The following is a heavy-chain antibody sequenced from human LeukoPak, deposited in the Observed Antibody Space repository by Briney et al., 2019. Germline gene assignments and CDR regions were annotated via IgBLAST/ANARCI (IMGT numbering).Heavy chain of an antibody. Sequence: ASVKVFCKASGYTFTGYYMHWVRQAPGQGLEWMGWINPNSGGTNYAQKFQGRVTMTRDTSISTAYMELSRLRSDDPAVYYCARDRRGGYSWYFFAYWGQGTLVTVSS. CDR1: GYTFTGYY. D-gene: IGHD6-13*01. CDR2: INPNSGGT. CDR3: ARDRRGGYSWYFFAY. J-gene: IGHJ4*02. V-gene: IGHV1-2*02.